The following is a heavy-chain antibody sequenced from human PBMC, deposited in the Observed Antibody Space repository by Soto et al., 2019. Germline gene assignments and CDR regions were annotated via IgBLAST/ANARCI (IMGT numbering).Heavy chain of an antibody. Sequence: GGSLRLSCAASGFTFSDHYMDWVRQAPGKGLEWVGRTRNKANSYTTEYAASVKGRFTISRDDSKNSLYLQMNSLKTEDTAVYYCATEVDAFDIWGQGTMVTVSS. V-gene: IGHV3-72*01. CDR3: ATEVDAFDI. CDR2: TRNKANSYTT. CDR1: GFTFSDHY. J-gene: IGHJ3*02.